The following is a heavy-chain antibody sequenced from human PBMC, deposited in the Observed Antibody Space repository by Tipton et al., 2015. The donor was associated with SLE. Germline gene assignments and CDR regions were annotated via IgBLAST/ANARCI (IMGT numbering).Heavy chain of an antibody. J-gene: IGHJ1*01. CDR2: INAGNGNT. CDR1: GYTFTSYA. CDR3: ARSPYFYDSSGYAAGYLQH. D-gene: IGHD3-22*01. Sequence: QSGPEVKKPGASVKVSCKASGYTFTSYAMHWVRQAPGQRLEWMGWINAGNGNTRYSQKFQGRVTITRDTSASTAYMELSSLGSEDTAVYYCARSPYFYDSSGYAAGYLQHWGQGTLVTVSS. V-gene: IGHV1-3*01.